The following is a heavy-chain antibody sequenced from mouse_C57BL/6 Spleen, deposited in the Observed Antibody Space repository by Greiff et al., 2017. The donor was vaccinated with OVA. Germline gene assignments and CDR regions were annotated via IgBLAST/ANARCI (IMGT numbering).Heavy chain of an antibody. CDR3: ARSSTGYDGYYVVFAY. D-gene: IGHD2-3*01. Sequence: EVKLMESVAELVRPGASVKLSCTASGFNITNTYMHWVKQRPEQGLEWIGRIDPANGNTKYAPKFQGKATITADTSSNTAYLQLSSLTSEDTAIYYCARSSTGYDGYYVVFAYWGQGTLVTVSA. CDR2: IDPANGNT. J-gene: IGHJ3*01. CDR1: GFNITNTY. V-gene: IGHV14-3*01.